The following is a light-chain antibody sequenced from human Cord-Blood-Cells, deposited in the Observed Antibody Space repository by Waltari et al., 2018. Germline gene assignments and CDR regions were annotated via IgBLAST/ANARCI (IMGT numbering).Light chain of an antibody. Sequence: EMVLTQSPAPLSLSPGKRATFSCRASQSVSSYLAWYQQKPGQAPRLLIYDASNRATGIPARFSGSGSGTDFTLTISSLEPEDFAVYYCQQRSNWTLTFGGGTKVEIK. J-gene: IGKJ4*01. CDR1: QSVSSY. CDR3: QQRSNWTLT. V-gene: IGKV3-11*01. CDR2: DAS.